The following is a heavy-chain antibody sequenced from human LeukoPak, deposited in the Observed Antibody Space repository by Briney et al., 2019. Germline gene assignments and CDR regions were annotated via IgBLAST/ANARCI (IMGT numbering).Heavy chain of an antibody. CDR2: INPKSGGT. J-gene: IGHJ4*02. D-gene: IGHD4-17*01. Sequence: ASVKVSCKASGYTFTGHYMHWVRQAPGQGLEWMGWINPKSGGTNYAQKFQGWVTMTRDTSISTAYMELNRLRSDDTAVYYCARDQNGADYWGQGTLVTVSS. V-gene: IGHV1-2*04. CDR3: ARDQNGADY. CDR1: GYTFTGHY.